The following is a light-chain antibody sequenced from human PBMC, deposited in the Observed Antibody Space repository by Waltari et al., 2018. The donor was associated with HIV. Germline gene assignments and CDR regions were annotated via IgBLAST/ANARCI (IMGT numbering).Light chain of an antibody. CDR1: PFNIGNNY. V-gene: IGLV1-47*01. CDR2: RHN. Sequence: QSVLTPPPTVSGTPGQRVSISCSGSPFNIGNNYAFWYQHFPGEAHRPPTERHNQRPSGVPDRFSVSKSGTSASLAISGLRAEDEADYYCAAWDDSLSGWVFGGGTKLTVL. J-gene: IGLJ2*01. CDR3: AAWDDSLSGWV.